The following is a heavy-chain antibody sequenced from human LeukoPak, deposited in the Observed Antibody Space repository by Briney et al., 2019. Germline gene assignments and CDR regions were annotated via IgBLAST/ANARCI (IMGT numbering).Heavy chain of an antibody. J-gene: IGHJ5*02. CDR3: ARIRFSDSNWFDP. Sequence: SETLSLNCTVSGGSISSYYWSWIRQPPGKGLEWIGYIYYSGSTNYNPSLKSRVTISVDTSKNQFSLKLSSVTAADTAVYYCARIRFSDSNWFDPWGQGTLVTVPS. D-gene: IGHD2/OR15-2a*01. V-gene: IGHV4-59*08. CDR1: GGSISSYY. CDR2: IYYSGST.